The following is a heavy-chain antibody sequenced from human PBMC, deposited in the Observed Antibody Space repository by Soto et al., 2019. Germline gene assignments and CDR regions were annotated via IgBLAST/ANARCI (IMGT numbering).Heavy chain of an antibody. J-gene: IGHJ6*02. V-gene: IGHV3-30*18. CDR2: ISYDGSNK. CDR1: VFTFSSYG. D-gene: IGHD2-15*01. CDR3: AKAQRCSGGSCYPSYYYGMDV. Sequence: PGGSLRLSCAASVFTFSSYGMHWFRQAPGKGLEWVAVISYDGSNKYYADSVKGRFTISRDNSKNTLYLQMNSLRAEDTAVYYCAKAQRCSGGSCYPSYYYGMDVWGQGTTVTV.